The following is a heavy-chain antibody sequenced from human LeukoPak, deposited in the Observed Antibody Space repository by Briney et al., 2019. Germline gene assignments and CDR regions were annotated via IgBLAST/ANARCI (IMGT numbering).Heavy chain of an antibody. V-gene: IGHV3-23*01. Sequence: SGGSLRLSCAASGFTFSSYGMTWARQAPGKGLEWVSVISNIGGTTYYADSVEGRFTISRDNSKNTLYLQMNSLRAEDTAVYYCAKDISAAAGTGREYYYYYGMDVWGQGTTVTVSS. J-gene: IGHJ6*02. CDR2: ISNIGGTT. CDR3: AKDISAAAGTGREYYYYYGMDV. CDR1: GFTFSSYG. D-gene: IGHD6-13*01.